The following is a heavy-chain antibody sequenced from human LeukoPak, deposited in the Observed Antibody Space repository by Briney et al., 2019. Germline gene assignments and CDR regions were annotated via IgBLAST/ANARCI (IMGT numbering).Heavy chain of an antibody. Sequence: GESLKISCKGSGYSFTSYWIGWVRQMPGKGLEWMGIIHPGDSDTRYSPSFQSQVTISADKSVSTAYLQWSSLKASDTAMYYCAREEALGQWLAWGQGTLVTVSS. D-gene: IGHD6-19*01. CDR2: IHPGDSDT. J-gene: IGHJ4*02. CDR1: GYSFTSYW. CDR3: AREEALGQWLA. V-gene: IGHV5-51*01.